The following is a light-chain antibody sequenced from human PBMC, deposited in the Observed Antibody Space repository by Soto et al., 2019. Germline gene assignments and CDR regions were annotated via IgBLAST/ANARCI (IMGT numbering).Light chain of an antibody. V-gene: IGKV3-15*01. Sequence: EIVMTQSPATLSVSPGERATLSCRASQTVSSNLAWYQQKPGQAPMLLIHGASTRAAGIPARFSGSGSGTEVTLTISSLQSEDFAVYYCQQYNDWPPFTVGPGTRVDIK. CDR3: QQYNDWPPFT. CDR2: GAS. CDR1: QTVSSN. J-gene: IGKJ3*01.